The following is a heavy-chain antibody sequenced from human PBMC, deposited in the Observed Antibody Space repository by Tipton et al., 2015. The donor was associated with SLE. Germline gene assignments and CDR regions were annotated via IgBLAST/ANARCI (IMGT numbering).Heavy chain of an antibody. CDR1: GFTFSSYW. V-gene: IGHV3-74*01. CDR3: AATGRAGEGYFDY. J-gene: IGHJ4*02. CDR2: INSDGSST. D-gene: IGHD7-27*01. Sequence: SLRLSCAASGFTFSSYWMHWVRQAPGKGLVWVSRINSDGSSTSYADSVKGRFTISRDNAKNTLYLQMNSLRAEDTAVYYYAATGRAGEGYFDYWGQGTLVTVSS.